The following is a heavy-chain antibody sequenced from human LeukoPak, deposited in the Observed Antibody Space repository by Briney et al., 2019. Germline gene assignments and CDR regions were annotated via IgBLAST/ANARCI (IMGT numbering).Heavy chain of an antibody. V-gene: IGHV3-23*01. CDR1: GFTFSSYA. D-gene: IGHD3-3*01. J-gene: IGHJ4*02. CDR3: AKDPSFDFWSGYYFDQ. CDR2: ISGSGRST. Sequence: PGGSLRLSCGASGFTFSSYAMSWVRQAPGKGLEWVSGISGSGRSTYYADSVKGRFTISRDNSKSTLYLQMKSLRADDTAVYYCAKDPSFDFWSGYYFDQWGQGTLVTVSS.